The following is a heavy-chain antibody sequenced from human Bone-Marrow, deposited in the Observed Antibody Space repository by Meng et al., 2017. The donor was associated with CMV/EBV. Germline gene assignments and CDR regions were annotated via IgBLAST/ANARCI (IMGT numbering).Heavy chain of an antibody. D-gene: IGHD6-13*01. CDR3: ARDRGGRRKRRSWYEDGGMDV. V-gene: IGHV3-11*04. CDR1: GFTFSDYY. Sequence: GGSLRLSCAASGFTFSDYYMSWIRQAPGKGLEWVSYISSSGSTIYYADSVKGRFTISRDNAKNSLYLQMNSLRAEDTAVYYCARDRGGRRKRRSWYEDGGMDVWGQGTTVTVSS. J-gene: IGHJ6*02. CDR2: ISSSGSTI.